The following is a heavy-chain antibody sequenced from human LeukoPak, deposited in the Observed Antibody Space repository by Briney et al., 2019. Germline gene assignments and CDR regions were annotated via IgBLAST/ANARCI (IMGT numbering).Heavy chain of an antibody. CDR2: IYYSGST. CDR3: ASLTWAFDI. V-gene: IGHV4-39*07. CDR1: GGSISSSSYY. J-gene: IGHJ3*02. Sequence: SETLSLTCTVSGGSISSSSYYWGWIRQPPGKGLEWIGSIYYSGSTYYNPSLKSRVTISVDTSKNQFSLMLSSVSAADTAVYYCASLTWAFDIWGQGTMVTVSS. D-gene: IGHD2/OR15-2a*01.